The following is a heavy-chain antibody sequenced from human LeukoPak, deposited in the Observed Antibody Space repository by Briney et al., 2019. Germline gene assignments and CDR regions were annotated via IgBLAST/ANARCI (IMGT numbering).Heavy chain of an antibody. V-gene: IGHV3-9*01. D-gene: IGHD4-17*01. CDR1: GFTFDDYA. J-gene: IGHJ6*02. Sequence: PGGSLRLSCAASGFTFDDYAMHWVRQAPGKGLEWVSGISWNSGSIGYADSVKGRFTISRDNAKNSLYLQMNSLRAEDTALYYCAKEAVNYYYYYGMDVWGQGTTVTVSS. CDR2: ISWNSGSI. CDR3: AKEAVNYYYYYGMDV.